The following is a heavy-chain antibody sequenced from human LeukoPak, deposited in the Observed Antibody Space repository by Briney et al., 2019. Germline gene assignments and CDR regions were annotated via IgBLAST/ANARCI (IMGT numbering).Heavy chain of an antibody. Sequence: GRSLRLSCAASGFTFSEYTIHWVRQAPGKGLEWVAVMSNDGSIKKYANSVKGRFTISRDNSKNTLYLQMDSLRAEDTAVYYCARDILRGSDYWGQGTLVTVSS. V-gene: IGHV3-30-3*01. CDR1: GFTFSEYT. CDR2: MSNDGSIK. D-gene: IGHD3-10*01. J-gene: IGHJ4*02. CDR3: ARDILRGSDY.